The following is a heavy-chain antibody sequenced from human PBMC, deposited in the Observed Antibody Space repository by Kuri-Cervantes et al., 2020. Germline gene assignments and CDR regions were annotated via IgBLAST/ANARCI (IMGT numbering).Heavy chain of an antibody. CDR3: ARGGGITIFGVIPTHFDY. CDR1: GFTFTDAW. D-gene: IGHD3-3*01. CDR2: ISSSSSTI. Sequence: GGSLRLSCAASGFTFTDAWMSWVRQAPGKGLEWVSYISSSSSTIYYADSVKGRFTISRDNAKNSLYLQMNSLRDEDTAVYYCARGGGITIFGVIPTHFDYWGQGTLVTVSS. J-gene: IGHJ4*02. V-gene: IGHV3-48*02.